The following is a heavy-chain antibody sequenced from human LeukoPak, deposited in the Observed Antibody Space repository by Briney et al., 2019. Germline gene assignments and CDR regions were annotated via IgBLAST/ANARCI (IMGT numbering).Heavy chain of an antibody. CDR2: INPNSGGT. J-gene: IGHJ4*02. D-gene: IGHD1-26*01. CDR3: ARGASVGASQGPFDY. CDR1: GYTFTGYY. V-gene: IGHV1-2*02. Sequence: ASVKVSCKASGYTFTGYYMHWVRQAPGQGLEWMGWINPNSGGTNYPQKIQGRVTMTKDTSISTAYMELSRLRSDATAVYYCARGASVGASQGPFDYWGQGTLVTVSS.